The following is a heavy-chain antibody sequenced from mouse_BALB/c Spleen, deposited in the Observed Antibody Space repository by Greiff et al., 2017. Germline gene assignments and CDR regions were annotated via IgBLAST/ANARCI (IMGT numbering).Heavy chain of an antibody. CDR2: ISSGGST. CDR1: GFTFSSYA. Sequence: EVKLVESGGGLVKPGGSLKLSCAASGFTFSSYALSWVRQTPEKRLEWVASISSGGSTYYPASVKGRFTISRDNARNILYLQMSSLRSEDTAMYYCARSDYYGSRYAMDYWGQGTSVTVSS. D-gene: IGHD1-1*01. J-gene: IGHJ4*01. CDR3: ARSDYYGSRYAMDY. V-gene: IGHV5-6-5*01.